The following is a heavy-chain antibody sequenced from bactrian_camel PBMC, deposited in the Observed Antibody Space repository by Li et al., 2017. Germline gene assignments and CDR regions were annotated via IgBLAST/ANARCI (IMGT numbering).Heavy chain of an antibody. J-gene: IGHJ6*01. Sequence: HVQLVESGGGSVQAGGSLRLSCAASGYTYSVDCMGWFRQASGKEREGVALIDSDGNAVHADSVKGRFAASRDNAKNTVYLQMSSLKPEDTAVYYCAGGRGSWSETWGDYFGYWGQGTQVTVS. V-gene: IGHV3S53*01. CDR1: GYTYSVDC. CDR3: AGGRGSWSETWGDYFGY. CDR2: IDSDGNA. D-gene: IGHD6*01.